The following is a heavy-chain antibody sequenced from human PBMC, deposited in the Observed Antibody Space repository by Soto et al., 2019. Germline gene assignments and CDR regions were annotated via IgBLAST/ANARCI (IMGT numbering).Heavy chain of an antibody. V-gene: IGHV1-2*02. CDR3: ARTGTGVYDFWSGYYNYYYGMDV. J-gene: IGHJ6*02. Sequence: ASVKVSCKASGYTFTAYYIHWVRQAPGEGLEWMGWINPDGGGTTYAQNFQGRVTMTRDTSISTAYMELGSLRSDDTAVYYCARTGTGVYDFWSGYYNYYYGMDVWGQGTTVTVSS. CDR1: GYTFTAYY. D-gene: IGHD3-3*01. CDR2: INPDGGGT.